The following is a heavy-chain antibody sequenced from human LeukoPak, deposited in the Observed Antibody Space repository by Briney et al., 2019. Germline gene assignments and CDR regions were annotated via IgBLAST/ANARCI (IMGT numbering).Heavy chain of an antibody. Sequence: GRSLRLSCAASGFTFSSYAMHWVRQAPGKGLEWMAVISYDGSNKYYADSVKGRFTISRDNSKNTLYLQMNSLRAEDTAVYYCAREGVHADSSGYYYDYYFDYWGQGTLVTVSS. J-gene: IGHJ4*02. D-gene: IGHD3-22*01. CDR2: ISYDGSNK. V-gene: IGHV3-30-3*01. CDR3: AREGVHADSSGYYYDYYFDY. CDR1: GFTFSSYA.